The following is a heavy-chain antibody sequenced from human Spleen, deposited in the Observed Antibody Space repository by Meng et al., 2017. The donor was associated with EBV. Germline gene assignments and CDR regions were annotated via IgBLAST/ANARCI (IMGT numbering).Heavy chain of an antibody. Sequence: VQLVQSGADVKKPGASVKVSCKASGYTFTNYDINWVRQATGQGLEWMGWINPNSGNTDYAQNFQGRVTMTTNTSINTAYMELSSLRSGDTAVYYCARYTSGSYNFDYWGQGTLVTVSS. J-gene: IGHJ4*02. CDR2: INPNSGNT. V-gene: IGHV1-8*01. CDR1: GYTFTNYD. D-gene: IGHD3-10*01. CDR3: ARYTSGSYNFDY.